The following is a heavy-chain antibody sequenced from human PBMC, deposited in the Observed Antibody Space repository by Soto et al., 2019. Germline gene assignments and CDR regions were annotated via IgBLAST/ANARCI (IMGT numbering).Heavy chain of an antibody. CDR3: ARQFGELPFDF. CDR2: IIPILGIA. J-gene: IGHJ4*02. D-gene: IGHD3-10*01. Sequence: SVKVSCKASGGTFSSYTISWVRQAPGQGLEWMGRIIPILGIANYAQKFQGRVTITADKSTSTAYMELSSLRFEDTAVYYCARQFGELPFDFWGQGTLVTVSS. V-gene: IGHV1-69*02. CDR1: GGTFSSYT.